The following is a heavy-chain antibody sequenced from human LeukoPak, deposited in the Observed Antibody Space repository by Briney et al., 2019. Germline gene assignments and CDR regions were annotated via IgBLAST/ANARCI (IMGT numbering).Heavy chain of an antibody. CDR1: GITFKNYG. J-gene: IGHJ3*02. V-gene: IGHV3-23*01. CDR2: ISGTGENT. D-gene: IGHD6-19*01. CDR3: ASILGIAVAGHDAFDI. Sequence: PGGSLRLSCAASGITFKNYGMSWVRQAPGKGLEGVSGISGTGENTYYADSVKGRFTISRDNSKNTLYLQMGSLRAEDMAVYYCASILGIAVAGHDAFDIWGQGTMVTVSS.